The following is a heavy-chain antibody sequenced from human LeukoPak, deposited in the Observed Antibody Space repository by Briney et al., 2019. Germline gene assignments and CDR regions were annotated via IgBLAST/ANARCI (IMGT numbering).Heavy chain of an antibody. V-gene: IGHV4-30-4*01. J-gene: IGHJ5*02. CDR2: IYYSGST. D-gene: IGHD3-10*01. CDR1: GGSISSGDYS. CDR3: ARLLWFGESLNWFDP. Sequence: SQTPSLTCTVSGGSISSGDYSWSWIRQPPGKGLEWIGYIYYSGSTYYNPSLKSRVTISVDTSKNQFSLKLSSVTAADTAVYYCARLLWFGESLNWFDPWGQGTLVTVSS.